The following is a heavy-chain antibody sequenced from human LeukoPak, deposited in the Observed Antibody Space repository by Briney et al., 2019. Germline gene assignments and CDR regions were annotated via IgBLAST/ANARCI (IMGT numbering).Heavy chain of an antibody. CDR2: INPSAGST. Sequence: ASVKVSCKTSGYTFTTYYMHWVRQAPGQGLEWMGVINPSAGSTSYAQKFQGRVTMTRDTSTSTVYMELSSLRSGDTAIYYCARDHSGSQHWFDPWGQGTLVTVSS. CDR3: ARDHSGSQHWFDP. D-gene: IGHD1-26*01. CDR1: GYTFTTYY. J-gene: IGHJ5*02. V-gene: IGHV1-46*01.